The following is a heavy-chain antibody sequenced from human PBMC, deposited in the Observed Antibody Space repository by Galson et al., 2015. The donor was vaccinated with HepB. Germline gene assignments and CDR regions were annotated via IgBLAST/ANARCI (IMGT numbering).Heavy chain of an antibody. J-gene: IGHJ6*03. CDR2: ISYDGSNK. CDR3: AKGDYYYYYMDV. V-gene: IGHV3-30*18. Sequence: SLRLSCAAPGFTFSSYGMHWVRQAPGKGLEWVAVISYDGSNKYYADSVKGRFTISRDNSKNTLYLQMNSLRAEDTAVYYCAKGDYYYYYMDVWGKGTTVTVPS. CDR1: GFTFSSYG.